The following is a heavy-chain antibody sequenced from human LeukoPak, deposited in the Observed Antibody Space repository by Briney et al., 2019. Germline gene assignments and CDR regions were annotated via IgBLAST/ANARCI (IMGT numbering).Heavy chain of an antibody. CDR3: AREGSGYYSLPFDY. CDR2: IIPILGIA. D-gene: IGHD3-22*01. J-gene: IGHJ4*02. V-gene: IGHV1-69*04. CDR1: GGTFSSYA. Sequence: GASEKVSCKASGGTFSSYAISWVRQAPGQGLEWMGRIIPILGIANYAQKFQGRVTITADKSTSTAYMELSSLRSEDTAVYYCAREGSGYYSLPFDYWGQGTLVTVSS.